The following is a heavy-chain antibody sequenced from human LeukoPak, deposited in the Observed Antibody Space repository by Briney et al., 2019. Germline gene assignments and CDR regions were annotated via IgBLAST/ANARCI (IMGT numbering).Heavy chain of an antibody. Sequence: GGSLRLSCAVSGFTFSSYWMPWVRQAPGKGLVWVSRINSDGSSTSYADSVKGRFTISRDNAKNTLYLQMNSLKAEDTAVYYCARIEYYDFWSGWRAFDIWGQGTMVTVSS. CDR2: INSDGSST. CDR1: GFTFSSYW. V-gene: IGHV3-74*01. J-gene: IGHJ3*02. D-gene: IGHD3-3*01. CDR3: ARIEYYDFWSGWRAFDI.